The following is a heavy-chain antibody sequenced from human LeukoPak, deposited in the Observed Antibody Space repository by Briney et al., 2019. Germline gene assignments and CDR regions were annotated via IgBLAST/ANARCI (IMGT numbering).Heavy chain of an antibody. J-gene: IGHJ4*02. V-gene: IGHV3-21*04. CDR2: ISSSSSYI. D-gene: IGHD6-13*01. Sequence: GSLRLSCAASGFTFSSYSMNWVRQAPGKGLEWVSSISSSSSYIYYADSVKGRFTISRDNSKNTLYLQMNSLRAEDTAVYYCAKDSSSWFVGATDYWGQGTLVTVSS. CDR1: GFTFSSYS. CDR3: AKDSSSWFVGATDY.